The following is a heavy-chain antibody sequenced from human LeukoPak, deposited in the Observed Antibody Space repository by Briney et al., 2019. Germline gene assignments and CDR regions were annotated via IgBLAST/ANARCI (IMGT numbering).Heavy chain of an antibody. CDR2: IYYSGST. J-gene: IGHJ6*03. CDR3: AKAREIGPYHYYYMDV. CDR1: GGSISSSSYY. V-gene: IGHV4-39*07. Sequence: SETLSLTCTVSGGSISSSSYYWGWIRQPPGKGLEWIGSIYYSGSTYYNPSLKSRVTISVDTSKNQFSLKLSSVTAADTAVYYCAKAREIGPYHYYYMDVWGKGTTVTVSS.